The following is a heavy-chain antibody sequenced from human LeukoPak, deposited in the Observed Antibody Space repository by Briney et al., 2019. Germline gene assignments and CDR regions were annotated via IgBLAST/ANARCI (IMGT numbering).Heavy chain of an antibody. CDR2: INGDGSST. CDR1: GFIFSQFW. J-gene: IGHJ3*02. Sequence: QAGGSLRLSCAGSGFIFSQFWMQWVRQVPGKGLVWVSRINGDGSSTNYADSVKGRFTISRDNARNTLYLQMNSLRAEDTAVYYCARDGPPAARDIWGQGTMVTVSS. CDR3: ARDGPPAARDI. D-gene: IGHD6-6*01. V-gene: IGHV3-74*01.